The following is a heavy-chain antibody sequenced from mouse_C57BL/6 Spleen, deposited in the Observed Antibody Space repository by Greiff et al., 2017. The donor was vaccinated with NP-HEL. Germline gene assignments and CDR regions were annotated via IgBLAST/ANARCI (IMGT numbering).Heavy chain of an antibody. CDR3: ARGPYYV. D-gene: IGHD1-1*01. J-gene: IGHJ4*01. Sequence: EVKLMESGGGLVKPGGSLKLSCAASGFTFSSYAMSWVRQTPEKRLEWVATISDGGSYTYYPDNVKGRFTISRDNAKNNLYLQMSHLKSEDTAMYYCARGPYYVWGQGTSVTVSS. V-gene: IGHV5-4*03. CDR2: ISDGGSYT. CDR1: GFTFSSYA.